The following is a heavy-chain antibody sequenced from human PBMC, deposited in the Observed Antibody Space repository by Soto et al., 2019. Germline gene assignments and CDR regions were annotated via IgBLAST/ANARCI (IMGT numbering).Heavy chain of an antibody. CDR3: ARARIVLIPTAWFDP. V-gene: IGHV4-39*02. CDR2: IFYSGRV. CDR1: GSSIINSAYY. D-gene: IGHD2-21*01. J-gene: IGHJ5*02. Sequence: WETLSLTCTVSGSSIINSAYYWAWLRQPPGKGLEWIGNIFYSGRVYYTPSLQGRVSMSVDTSRNQFSLQLRSVTAADTAVYYCARARIVLIPTAWFDPWGRGTLVTVSS.